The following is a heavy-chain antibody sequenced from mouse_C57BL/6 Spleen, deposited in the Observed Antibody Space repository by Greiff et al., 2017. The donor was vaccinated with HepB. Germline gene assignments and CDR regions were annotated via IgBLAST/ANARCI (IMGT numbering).Heavy chain of an antibody. CDR3: VYGNCGRAMDY. CDR2: IDPSDSYT. D-gene: IGHD2-1*01. J-gene: IGHJ4*01. CDR1: GYTFTSYW. V-gene: IGHV1-69*01. Sequence: VQLQQPGAELVMPGASVKLSCKASGYTFTSYWMHWVKQRPGQGLEWIGEIDPSDSYTNYNQKFKGKSTLTVDKSSSTAYMQLSSLTSEDSAVYYCVYGNCGRAMDYWGQGTSVTVSS.